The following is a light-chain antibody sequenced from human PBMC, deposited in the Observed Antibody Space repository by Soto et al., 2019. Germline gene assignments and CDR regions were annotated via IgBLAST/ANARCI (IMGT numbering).Light chain of an antibody. CDR1: QSVSSN. J-gene: IGKJ1*01. V-gene: IGKV3-15*01. CDR2: GAS. Sequence: EIVLTQSPGTLSLSPGERATLSCWASQSVSSNLAWYQQKSGQAPRLLMYGASTRASGIPARFSGSGSGTEFTLTISSLQSEDFAVYYCQQYDNWPRTFGQGTKVEIK. CDR3: QQYDNWPRT.